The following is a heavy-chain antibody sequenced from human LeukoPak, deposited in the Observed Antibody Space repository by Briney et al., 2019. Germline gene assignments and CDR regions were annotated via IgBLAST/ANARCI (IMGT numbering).Heavy chain of an antibody. J-gene: IGHJ4*02. V-gene: IGHV1-69*05. Sequence: VASVKVSCTASRGTFSSYAISWVRQAPGHGLEWMGRIIPIFGTANYAQKFQGRVTITTDESTSTAYMELSSLRSEDTAVYYCAITDGDYDLYYFDYWGQGTLVTVSS. CDR1: RGTFSSYA. CDR2: IIPIFGTA. CDR3: AITDGDYDLYYFDY. D-gene: IGHD4-17*01.